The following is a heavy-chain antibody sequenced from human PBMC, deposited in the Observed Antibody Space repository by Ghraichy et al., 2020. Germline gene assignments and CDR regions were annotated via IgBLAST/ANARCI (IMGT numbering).Heavy chain of an antibody. Sequence: GGSLRLSCAASGFTFSGFEMNWVRQAPGKGLEWVSYSSSSGTTIYYADTVKGRFTISRDNTKNILYLQMNSLGVEDTAVYYCARESSSAYNYLDYWGQGTLGTVSS. CDR3: ARESSSAYNYLDY. J-gene: IGHJ4*02. V-gene: IGHV3-48*03. D-gene: IGHD3-3*01. CDR2: SSSSGTTI. CDR1: GFTFSGFE.